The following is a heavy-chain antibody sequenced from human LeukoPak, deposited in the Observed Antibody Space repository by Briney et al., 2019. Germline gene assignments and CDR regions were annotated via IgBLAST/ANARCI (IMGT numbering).Heavy chain of an antibody. CDR2: IYYSGST. V-gene: IGHV4-39*07. D-gene: IGHD6-13*01. CDR3: ARAYSSSWYFNWFDP. J-gene: IGHJ5*02. Sequence: SSETLSLTCTVSGGSISSSSYYWGWIRQPPGKGLEWIGSIYYSGSTYYNPSLKSRVTISVDTSKNQFSLKLSSVTAADTAVYFCARAYSSSWYFNWFDPWGQGTLVTVSS. CDR1: GGSISSSSYY.